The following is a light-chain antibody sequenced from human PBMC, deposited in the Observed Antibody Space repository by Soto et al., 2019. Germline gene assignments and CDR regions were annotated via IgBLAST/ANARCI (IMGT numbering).Light chain of an antibody. CDR2: WAS. CDR3: QQYYTGRT. Sequence: DIVMTQSPDSLPVSLGERATINCKSSQSGLYRSNNKNYLSWYQQTPGQLPKLLIYWASTRKSGVPDRFSGSGSGTDFTLTISSLQAEDVAVYYCQQYYTGRTFGQGTKVEIK. J-gene: IGKJ1*01. CDR1: QSGLYRSNNKNY. V-gene: IGKV4-1*01.